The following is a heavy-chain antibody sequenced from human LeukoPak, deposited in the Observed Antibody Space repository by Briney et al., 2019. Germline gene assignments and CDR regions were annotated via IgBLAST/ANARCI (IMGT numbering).Heavy chain of an antibody. CDR2: IWHDGTNE. J-gene: IGHJ4*02. CDR3: ARDRLYSSGSANNHCDQ. D-gene: IGHD3-10*01. Sequence: QPGGSLRLSCAASEFTFNAYGMHWVRQAPGKGLEWVASIWHDGTNEHYADSVVGRFTTSRDNSKNTLYLQMNSLRVEDTALYYCARDRLYSSGSANNHCDQWGQGTLVIVSS. V-gene: IGHV3-33*01. CDR1: EFTFNAYG.